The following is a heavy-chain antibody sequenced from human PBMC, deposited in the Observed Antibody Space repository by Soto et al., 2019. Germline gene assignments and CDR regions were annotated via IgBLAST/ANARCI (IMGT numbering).Heavy chain of an antibody. CDR3: AKARLEGRVNNCLDH. V-gene: IGHV3-23*01. D-gene: IGHD1-1*01. CDR1: GFTFSSYD. Sequence: LRLSCAASGFTFSSYDMTWVRQAPRKGLEWVSIISGSGGSTYYADSVKGRFTISRDNSKNTLYLQMNSLRAEDTAVYYCAKARLEGRVNNCLDHWGQGTLVTVSS. CDR2: ISGSGGST. J-gene: IGHJ5*02.